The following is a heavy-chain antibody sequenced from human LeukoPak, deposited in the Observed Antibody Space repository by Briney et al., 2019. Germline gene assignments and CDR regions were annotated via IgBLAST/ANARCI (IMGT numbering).Heavy chain of an antibody. CDR3: ARGHGNRDFPSPRNWFDP. J-gene: IGHJ5*02. Sequence: SETLSLTCAVYGGSFSGYYWSWIRQPPGKGLEWPGEINHSGSTNYNPSLKSRVTISVDTSKNQFSLKLSSVTAADTAVYYCARGHGNRDFPSPRNWFDPWGQGTLVTVSS. D-gene: IGHD1-14*01. V-gene: IGHV4-34*01. CDR2: INHSGST. CDR1: GGSFSGYY.